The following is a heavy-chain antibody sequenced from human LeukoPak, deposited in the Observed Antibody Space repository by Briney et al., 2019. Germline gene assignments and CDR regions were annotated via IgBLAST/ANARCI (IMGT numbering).Heavy chain of an antibody. D-gene: IGHD6-13*01. V-gene: IGHV3-33*06. CDR1: AFTVINHC. Sequence: PGRCLRPSWPASAFTVINHCTHSVSQAPGKWLDWVAVVGYDGSYKYYADSVKCPFTISRDNSKNTLYLQMNSLRAEDTAIYYCAKVVQYTASTGTGLDYWGQGTLVTVSS. CDR3: AKVVQYTASTGTGLDY. J-gene: IGHJ4*02. CDR2: VGYDGSYK.